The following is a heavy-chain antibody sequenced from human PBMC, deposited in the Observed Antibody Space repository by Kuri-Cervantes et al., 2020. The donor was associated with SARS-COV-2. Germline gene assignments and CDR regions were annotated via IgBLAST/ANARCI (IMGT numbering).Heavy chain of an antibody. CDR1: GFTFGDYD. CDR3: ARNHSMDV. V-gene: IGHV3-33*08. Sequence: LSLTCASSGFTFGDYDMHWVRQAPGKGLEWVAVIWYDGRNTYYTGSVKGRFTISRDNSKNMLYLEVNSLRAEDTAVYYCARNHSMDVWGTGTAVTVSS. CDR2: IWYDGRNT. J-gene: IGHJ6*03.